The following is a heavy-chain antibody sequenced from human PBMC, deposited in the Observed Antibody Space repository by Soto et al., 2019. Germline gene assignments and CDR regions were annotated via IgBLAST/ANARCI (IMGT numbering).Heavy chain of an antibody. V-gene: IGHV1-69*06. CDR3: ARVRDPHLDHYGLDV. CDR1: GFTFNVYG. J-gene: IGHJ6*02. Sequence: QVQLVQSGAEVKNPGSSVKVSCKTSGFTFNVYGLHWVRQAPGQGLEWVGGLIPIYNAPYYAQKFQGRVTISADKSTTIFHLELSSLRSDDTAVYFCARVRDPHLDHYGLDVWGQGTTVTVS. CDR2: LIPIYNAP.